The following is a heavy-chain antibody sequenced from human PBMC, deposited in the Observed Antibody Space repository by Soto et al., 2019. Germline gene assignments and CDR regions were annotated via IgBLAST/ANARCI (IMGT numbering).Heavy chain of an antibody. Sequence: GGSLRLSCAASGFTFSSYAMSWVRQAPGKGLEWVSAISGSGGSTYYADSVKGRFTISRDNSKNTLYLQMNSLRAEDTAVYYCAKAIPDVLRYSNYDGYYYYYGMDVWGQGTTVTVSS. J-gene: IGHJ6*02. CDR2: ISGSGGST. CDR1: GFTFSSYA. D-gene: IGHD4-4*01. CDR3: AKAIPDVLRYSNYDGYYYYYGMDV. V-gene: IGHV3-23*01.